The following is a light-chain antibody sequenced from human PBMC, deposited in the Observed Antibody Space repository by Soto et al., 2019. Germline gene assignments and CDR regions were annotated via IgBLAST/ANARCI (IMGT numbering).Light chain of an antibody. V-gene: IGKV1-12*01. J-gene: IGKJ4*01. Sequence: DIQTTQSPSSVSASVGDRVTITCRASQDINSWLTWYQQKPGKAPKVLIYIASRLQSGVPSRFSGRGSGTDFSLTISNLQPEDFATYFCQQSKTFPLTFGGGTKVDIK. CDR1: QDINSW. CDR3: QQSKTFPLT. CDR2: IAS.